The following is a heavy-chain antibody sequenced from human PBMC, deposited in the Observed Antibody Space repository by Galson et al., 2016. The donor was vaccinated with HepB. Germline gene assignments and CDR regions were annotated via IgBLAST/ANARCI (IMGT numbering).Heavy chain of an antibody. V-gene: IGHV3-23*01. CDR1: GFTFNSYA. D-gene: IGHD2-2*01. CDR3: AKGGVPAVYYYYYGMDV. J-gene: IGHJ6*02. Sequence: SLRLSCAVSGFTFNSYAMTWVRQAPGKGLEWVSGISGSGGSTYYADSVKGRFTISRDNSKNTLYLQMNGLRAEDTAVYYCAKGGVPAVYYYYYGMDVWGQGTTVTVSS. CDR2: ISGSGGST.